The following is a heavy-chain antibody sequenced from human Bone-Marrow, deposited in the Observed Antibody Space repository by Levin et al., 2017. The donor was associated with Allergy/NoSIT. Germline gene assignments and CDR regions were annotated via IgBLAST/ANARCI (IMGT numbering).Heavy chain of an antibody. CDR2: IFHSGST. J-gene: IGHJ4*02. Sequence: ASETLSLTCGVSGGSISSSNWWTWVRQSPGKGLEWIGEIFHSGSTNYNPSLQSRVTMSVDKSKNQISLNLSFVTVADTATYYCARVSSGSYYFDYWGQGTLVTVSS. V-gene: IGHV4/OR15-8*01. CDR3: ARVSSGSYYFDY. CDR1: GGSISSSNW. D-gene: IGHD1-26*01.